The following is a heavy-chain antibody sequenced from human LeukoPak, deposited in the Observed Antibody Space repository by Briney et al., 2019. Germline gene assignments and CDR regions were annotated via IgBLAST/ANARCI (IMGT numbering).Heavy chain of an antibody. Sequence: GGSLRLSCAPSGFTFSRHGMHWVRQAPGKGLEWVAIISNDGSRKYYAHSVEGRFTISRDNSKNTLYLQMDSLRAEDAAVYYCARDRAWNYFDYWGQGTLVTVSS. CDR2: ISNDGSRK. V-gene: IGHV3-30*03. J-gene: IGHJ4*02. CDR3: ARDRAWNYFDY. D-gene: IGHD3-3*01. CDR1: GFTFSRHG.